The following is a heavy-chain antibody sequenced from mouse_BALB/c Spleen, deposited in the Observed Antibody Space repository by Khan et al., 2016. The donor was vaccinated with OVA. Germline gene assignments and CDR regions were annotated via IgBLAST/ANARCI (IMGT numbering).Heavy chain of an antibody. J-gene: IGHJ4*01. CDR2: INPSTGYT. D-gene: IGHD1-1*01. Sequence: QVQLKESGAELAKPGASVKMSCKASGYTFTSYWMHWVKQRPGQGLEWIGYINPSTGYTEYNQKFKDKATLTADKSSSTAYMQLSSLTSEDSAVYYCASYYGSSYAVDYWGQGTSVTVSS. V-gene: IGHV1-7*01. CDR1: GYTFTSYW. CDR3: ASYYGSSYAVDY.